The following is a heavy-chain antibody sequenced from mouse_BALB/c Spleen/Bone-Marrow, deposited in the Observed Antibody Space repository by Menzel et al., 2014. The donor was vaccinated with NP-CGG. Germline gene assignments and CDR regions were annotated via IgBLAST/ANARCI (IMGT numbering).Heavy chain of an antibody. Sequence: EVMLVESGGGLVRPGGSRKLSCAASGFTFSSFGMHWVRRAPEKGLEWVAYISSGSSNINYADTVKGRFTISRDNPKNTLFLQMTSLRSEDTAMYYCARWGYYYAMDYWGQGTSVTVSS. CDR1: GFTFSSFG. V-gene: IGHV5-17*02. CDR3: ARWGYYYAMDY. D-gene: IGHD2-2*01. CDR2: ISSGSSNI. J-gene: IGHJ4*01.